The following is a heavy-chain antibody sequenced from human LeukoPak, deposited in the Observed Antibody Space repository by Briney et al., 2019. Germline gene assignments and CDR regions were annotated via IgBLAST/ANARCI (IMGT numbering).Heavy chain of an antibody. V-gene: IGHV1-2*02. CDR3: ARERAPYCSGGSCYFPYYGMDV. Sequence: VASVKVSCKASGYTFTGYYMHWVRQAPGQGLEWMGWINPNSGGTNYAQKFQGRVTMTRDTSISTAYMELSRLRSDDTAVYYCARERAPYCSGGSCYFPYYGMDVWGQGTMVTVSS. CDR2: INPNSGGT. D-gene: IGHD2-15*01. J-gene: IGHJ6*02. CDR1: GYTFTGYY.